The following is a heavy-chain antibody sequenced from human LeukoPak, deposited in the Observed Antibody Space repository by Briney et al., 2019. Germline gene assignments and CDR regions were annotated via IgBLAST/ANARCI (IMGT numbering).Heavy chain of an antibody. V-gene: IGHV4-39*01. CDR2: IFYSGSA. Sequence: SETLSLTCIVSGDSISSTSYYWAWIRQPPGKGLEWIGMIFYSGSAYYTPSLRGRVTLSVDTSRNQFSLNLISVTAADTGVYYCARHLRFLEWLTHFDYWGQGTLVTVSS. D-gene: IGHD3-3*01. CDR1: GDSISSTSYY. J-gene: IGHJ4*02. CDR3: ARHLRFLEWLTHFDY.